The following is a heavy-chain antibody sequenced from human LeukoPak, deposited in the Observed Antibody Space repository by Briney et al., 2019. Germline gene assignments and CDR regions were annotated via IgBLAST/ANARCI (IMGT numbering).Heavy chain of an antibody. D-gene: IGHD3-22*01. CDR2: INHSGST. J-gene: IGHJ3*02. CDR1: GGSFSGYY. V-gene: IGHV4-34*01. CDR3: ARYKPSSSGYHFYAFDI. Sequence: WETLSLTCAVYGGSFSGYYWSWIRQPPGKGLEWIGEINHSGSTNYNPSLKSRVTISVDTSKNQFSLKLSSVTAADTAVYYCARYKPSSSGYHFYAFDIWGQGTMVTVSS.